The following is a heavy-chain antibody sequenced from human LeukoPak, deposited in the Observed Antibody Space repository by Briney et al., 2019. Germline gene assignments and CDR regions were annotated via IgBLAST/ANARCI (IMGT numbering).Heavy chain of an antibody. Sequence: GGSLRLSCAASGFTFSSAWMSWVRQAPGKGLEWVGRIKSKTDGGTTDYAAPVKGRFTISRDDSKNTLYLQMNSLKTEDTAVYYCTTTGDYGGNSDFDYWGQGTLVTVSS. CDR2: IKSKTDGGTT. CDR1: GFTFSSAW. V-gene: IGHV3-15*01. D-gene: IGHD4-23*01. CDR3: TTTGDYGGNSDFDY. J-gene: IGHJ4*02.